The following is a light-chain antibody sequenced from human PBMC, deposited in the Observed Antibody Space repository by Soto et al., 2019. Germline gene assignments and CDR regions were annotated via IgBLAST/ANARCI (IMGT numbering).Light chain of an antibody. CDR1: SSNIGSNT. CDR2: SNN. Sequence: QSVLTQPPSASGTHGQRGTISCSGSSSNIGSNTVNWYQQLPGTAPKLVIYSNNQRPSGVPDRFSGSKSGTSASLAISGLQSEDEADYYCVAWDDSLNGYAVFGGGTKVTVL. CDR3: VAWDDSLNGYAV. V-gene: IGLV1-44*01. J-gene: IGLJ2*01.